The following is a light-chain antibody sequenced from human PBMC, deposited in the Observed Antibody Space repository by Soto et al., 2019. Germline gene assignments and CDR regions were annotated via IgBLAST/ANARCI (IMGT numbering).Light chain of an antibody. V-gene: IGKV3-20*01. CDR3: QQYGSSLPWT. CDR1: QSNSSNY. CDR2: GAS. Sequence: EIVLTQSPGTLSFSPGERATLSCRASQSNSSNYLAWHQQKPGQAPRLLIYGASGRATGIPDRFSGSGSGTDFTLTISRLEPEDFAVYYCQQYGSSLPWTFGQGTKVEIK. J-gene: IGKJ1*01.